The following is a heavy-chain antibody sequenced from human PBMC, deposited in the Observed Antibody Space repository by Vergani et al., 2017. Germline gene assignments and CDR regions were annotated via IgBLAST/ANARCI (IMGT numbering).Heavy chain of an antibody. CDR3: VRVAGLLLWFGELLNDWFDP. D-gene: IGHD3-10*01. V-gene: IGHV1-18*01. Sequence: QVQLVQSGAEVKKPGASVKVSCKASGYTFTSYGISWVRQAPGQGLEWMGWISAYNGNTNYAQKLQGRVTMTTDTSTSTAYMELRSLRSDDTAVYYCVRVAGLLLWFGELLNDWFDPWGQGTLVTVSS. CDR2: ISAYNGNT. J-gene: IGHJ5*02. CDR1: GYTFTSYG.